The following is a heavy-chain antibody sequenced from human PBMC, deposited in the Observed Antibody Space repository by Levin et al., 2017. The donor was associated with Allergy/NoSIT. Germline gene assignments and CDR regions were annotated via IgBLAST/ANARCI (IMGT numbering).Heavy chain of an antibody. Sequence: GESLKISCKGSGYSFTTYWIAWVRQMPGKGLEWMGIINPGDSDTRYSPSFHGQVTMSVDKSISTAYLHWSSLQASDTAIYYCARPRSSPTYAFKIWGQGTMVTVSS. CDR1: GYSFTTYW. J-gene: IGHJ3*02. V-gene: IGHV5-51*01. D-gene: IGHD2-2*01. CDR2: INPGDSDT. CDR3: ARPRSSPTYAFKI.